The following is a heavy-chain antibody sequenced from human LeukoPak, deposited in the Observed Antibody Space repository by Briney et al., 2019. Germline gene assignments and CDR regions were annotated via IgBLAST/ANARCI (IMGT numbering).Heavy chain of an antibody. CDR1: GFTFTSSA. Sequence: SVKVSCKTSGFTFTSSAMQWVRQARGQRLEWIGWIVVGSGNTNYAQKFQERVTITRDMSTSTAYMELSSLRSEDTAVYYCAAGWVCSGGSCYYYFGYWGQGTLVTVSS. D-gene: IGHD2-15*01. CDR2: IVVGSGNT. V-gene: IGHV1-58*02. CDR3: AAGWVCSGGSCYYYFGY. J-gene: IGHJ4*02.